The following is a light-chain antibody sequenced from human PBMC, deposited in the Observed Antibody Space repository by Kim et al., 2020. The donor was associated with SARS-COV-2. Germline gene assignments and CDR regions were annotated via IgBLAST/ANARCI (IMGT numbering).Light chain of an antibody. V-gene: IGLV1-40*01. Sequence: RVTISCTGSRSNIGAGYDVHWYQQLPGTAPKLLIYGNNNRPSGVPDRFSGSKSGTSASLAITGLQAEDGAEYYCQSYDSSLSAVVFGGGTKLTVL. CDR3: QSYDSSLSAVV. J-gene: IGLJ2*01. CDR2: GNN. CDR1: RSNIGAGYD.